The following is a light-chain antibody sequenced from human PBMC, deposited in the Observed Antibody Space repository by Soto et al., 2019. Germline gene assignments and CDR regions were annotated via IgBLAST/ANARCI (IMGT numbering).Light chain of an antibody. CDR2: DVS. CDR1: QKFXND. V-gene: IGKV1-39*01. Sequence: VTVNKSPSSVSAPVEDSFTITCRASQKFXNDFNWYEGKPGEAPKIRXSDVSSLDTGCPSRFSGSGSGTDFTLTITSLQPKDLAIEYCQQSYNPTRTVGQGTKVDIK. J-gene: IGKJ1*01. CDR3: QQSYNPTRT.